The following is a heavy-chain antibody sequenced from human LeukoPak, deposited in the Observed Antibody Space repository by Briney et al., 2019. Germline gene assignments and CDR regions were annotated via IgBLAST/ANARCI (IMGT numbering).Heavy chain of an antibody. D-gene: IGHD6-19*01. Sequence: GGSLRLSCAASGFTFTRSAMGWVRQAPGKGLEWVSCITNSGGGTYYADSVKGRFTISRDNSKNTLYLQMNSLRADGTAVYYCAKDLWTDSSGWNYFDYWGQGTLVTVSS. CDR3: AKDLWTDSSGWNYFDY. V-gene: IGHV3-23*01. CDR1: GFTFTRSA. J-gene: IGHJ4*02. CDR2: ITNSGGGT.